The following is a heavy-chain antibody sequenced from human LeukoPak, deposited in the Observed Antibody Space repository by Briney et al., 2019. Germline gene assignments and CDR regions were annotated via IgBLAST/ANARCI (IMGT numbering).Heavy chain of an antibody. Sequence: PSQTLSLTCTVSGGSISSGSYYWSWIRQPAGKGLEWIGRIYTSGSTNYNPSLKSRVTISVDTSKNQFSLKLSSVTAADTAVYYCAREGGYRGYYYYYMGVWGKGTTVTVSS. J-gene: IGHJ6*03. CDR3: AREGGYRGYYYYYMGV. D-gene: IGHD5-18*01. CDR1: GGSISSGSYY. V-gene: IGHV4-61*02. CDR2: IYTSGST.